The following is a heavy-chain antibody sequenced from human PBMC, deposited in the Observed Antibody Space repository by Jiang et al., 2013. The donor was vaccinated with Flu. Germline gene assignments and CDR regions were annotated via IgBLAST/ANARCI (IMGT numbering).Heavy chain of an antibody. CDR3: ARRLVVVPAARGAFDI. D-gene: IGHD2-2*01. CDR1: YW. J-gene: IGHJ3*02. CDR2: IYPGDSDT. V-gene: IGHV5-51*01. Sequence: YWIGWVRQMPGKGLEWMGIIYPGDSDTRYSPSFQGQVTISADKSISTAYLQWSSLKASDTAMYYCARRLVVVPAARGAFDIWGQGTMVTVSS.